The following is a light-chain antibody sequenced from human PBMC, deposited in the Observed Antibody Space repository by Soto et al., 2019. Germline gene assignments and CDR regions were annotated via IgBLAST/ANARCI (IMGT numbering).Light chain of an antibody. CDR2: DAI. V-gene: IGKV3-15*01. CDR1: ESVSNN. CDR3: QQYNNWPLT. Sequence: EIVMTQSPATLSVSPGERVTLSCRASESVSNNVAWYQQKPGQAPRLLIYDAITRATGIPARFSGSGSGTELTLIISSLQSEDFAIYYCQQYNNWPLTFGGGTKVEI. J-gene: IGKJ4*01.